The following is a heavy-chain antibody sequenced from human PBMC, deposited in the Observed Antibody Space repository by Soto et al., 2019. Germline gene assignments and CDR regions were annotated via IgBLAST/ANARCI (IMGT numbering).Heavy chain of an antibody. D-gene: IGHD3-22*01. V-gene: IGHV3-9*01. Sequence: PGGSLRLSCAASGFIFDDYAMHWVRQVPGKGLEWVSAIRWNSGTIAYADSVKGRFTISRDNAKNSLYLQMNSLRSEDTALYYCAKDREGSSGWYGMDVWGQGTTVTVSS. J-gene: IGHJ6*02. CDR1: GFIFDDYA. CDR3: AKDREGSSGWYGMDV. CDR2: IRWNSGTI.